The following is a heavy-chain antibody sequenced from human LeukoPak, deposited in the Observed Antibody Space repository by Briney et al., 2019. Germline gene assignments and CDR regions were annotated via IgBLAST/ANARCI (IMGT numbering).Heavy chain of an antibody. CDR1: GFTFSSYG. CDR3: AKDDSSGEGY. Sequence: QPGGSLRLSCAASGFTFSSYGMHWVRQAPGKGLEWVAVISYDGSNKYYADSVKGRFTISRDNSKNTLYLQMNSLRAEDTAVYYCAKDDSSGEGYWGQGTLVTVSS. V-gene: IGHV3-30*18. CDR2: ISYDGSNK. J-gene: IGHJ4*02. D-gene: IGHD6-19*01.